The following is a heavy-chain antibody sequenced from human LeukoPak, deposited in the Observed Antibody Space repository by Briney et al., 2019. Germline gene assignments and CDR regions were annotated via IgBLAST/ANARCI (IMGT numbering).Heavy chain of an antibody. CDR3: ARDIEGSNDVVEWLF. CDR2: ISGSGSDI. CDR1: GFIFSDYY. Sequence: PGGSLRLSCAASGFIFSDYYMSWIRQAPGKGLEWLSYISGSGSDIKYAESVKGRFTISRDNAKNSLYLQMNSMRAEDTGVYYCARDIEGSNDVVEWLFWGQGALVTVSS. V-gene: IGHV3-11*04. J-gene: IGHJ4*01. D-gene: IGHD3-3*01.